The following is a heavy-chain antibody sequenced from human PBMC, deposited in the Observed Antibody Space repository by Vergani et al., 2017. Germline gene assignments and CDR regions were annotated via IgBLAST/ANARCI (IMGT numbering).Heavy chain of an antibody. V-gene: IGHV1-69*04. Sequence: QVQLVQSGAEVKKPGSSVKVSCKASGGTFSSYAISWVRQAPGQGLEWMGRIIPILGIANYAQKFQGRVTITADKSTSTAYMELSSLRSEATAVYYCARDVVWGSSTLYYGMDVWGQGTTVTVSS. CDR1: GGTFSSYA. CDR3: ARDVVWGSSTLYYGMDV. J-gene: IGHJ6*02. D-gene: IGHD3-16*01. CDR2: IIPILGIA.